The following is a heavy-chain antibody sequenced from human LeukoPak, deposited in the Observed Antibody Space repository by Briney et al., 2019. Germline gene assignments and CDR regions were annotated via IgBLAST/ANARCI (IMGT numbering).Heavy chain of an antibody. CDR2: ISGSGGST. CDR3: AKDLRGARPPPNWFDP. Sequence: PGGSLRLSCAASGFTFSSYAMSWVRQAPGKGLEWVSAISGSGGSTYYADSVKGRFTISRDNSKNTLYLQMNSLRAEDTAVYYCAKDLRGARPPPNWFDPWGQGTLVTVSS. V-gene: IGHV3-23*01. D-gene: IGHD6-6*01. J-gene: IGHJ5*02. CDR1: GFTFSSYA.